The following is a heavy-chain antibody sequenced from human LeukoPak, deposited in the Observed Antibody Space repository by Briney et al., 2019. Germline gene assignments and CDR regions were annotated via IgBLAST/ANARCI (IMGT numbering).Heavy chain of an antibody. CDR3: AKGLMYGMDV. CDR2: ISGSGGST. Sequence: GGSLRLSCAASGFTLSSYAMSWVRQAPGKGLEWVSGISGSGGSTYYADSVKGRFTISRDNSKNTLYLQMNSLRAEDTAVYYCAKGLMYGMDVWGQGTTVTVSS. CDR1: GFTLSSYA. V-gene: IGHV3-23*01. J-gene: IGHJ6*02. D-gene: IGHD2-8*01.